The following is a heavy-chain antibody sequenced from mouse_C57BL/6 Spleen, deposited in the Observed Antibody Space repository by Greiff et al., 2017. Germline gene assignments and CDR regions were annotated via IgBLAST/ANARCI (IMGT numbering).Heavy chain of an antibody. CDR3: ARRGAQAPYAMDY. CDR2: INPNNGGT. J-gene: IGHJ4*01. CDR1: GYTFTDYN. V-gene: IGHV1-22*01. D-gene: IGHD3-2*02. Sequence: EVQLQQSGPELVKPGASVKMSCKASGYTFTDYNMHWVKQSHGKSLEWIGYINPNNGGTSYNQKFKGKATLTVNKSSSTAYMELRSLTSEDSAVYYCARRGAQAPYAMDYWGQGTSVTVSS.